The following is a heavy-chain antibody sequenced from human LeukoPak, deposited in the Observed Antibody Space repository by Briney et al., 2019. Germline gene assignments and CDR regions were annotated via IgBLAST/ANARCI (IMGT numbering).Heavy chain of an antibody. CDR1: GYTFTSYY. CDR3: APTRWAAAGLDY. V-gene: IGHV1-46*03. J-gene: IGHJ4*02. CDR2: INPSGGST. D-gene: IGHD6-13*01. Sequence: ASVKVFCKASGYTFTSYYMHWVRQAPGQGLEWMGIINPSGGSTSYAQKFQGRVTMTRDTSTSTVYMELSSLRSEDTAVHYCAPTRWAAAGLDYWGQGTLVTVSS.